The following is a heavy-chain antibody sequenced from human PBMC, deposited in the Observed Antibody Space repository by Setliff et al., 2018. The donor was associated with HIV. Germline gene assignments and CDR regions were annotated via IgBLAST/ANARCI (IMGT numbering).Heavy chain of an antibody. V-gene: IGHV4-34*01. Sequence: SETLSLTCAVYGGSFSGYYWSWIRQPPGKGLEWIGEINHSGSTNYNPSLKSRVTISVDTSKNQFSLKLSSVTAADTAVYYCASTSGSGSAAVGDIWGQGTMVT. CDR2: INHSGST. D-gene: IGHD1-26*01. CDR3: ASTSGSGSAAVGDI. CDR1: GGSFSGYY. J-gene: IGHJ3*02.